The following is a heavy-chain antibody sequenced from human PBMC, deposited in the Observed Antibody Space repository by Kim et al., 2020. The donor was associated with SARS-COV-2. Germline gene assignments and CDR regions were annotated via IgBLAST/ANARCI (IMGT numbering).Heavy chain of an antibody. D-gene: IGHD6-19*01. J-gene: IGHJ6*02. CDR2: IRSKAYGGTT. CDR3: TRDRLVTPLFHYYYGMDV. V-gene: IGHV3-49*03. Sequence: GGSLRLSCTASGFTFGDYAMSWFRQAPGKGLEWVGFIRSKAYGGTTEYAASVKGRFTISRDDSKSIAYLQMNSLKTEDTAVYYCTRDRLVTPLFHYYYGMDVWGQGTTVTVSS. CDR1: GFTFGDYA.